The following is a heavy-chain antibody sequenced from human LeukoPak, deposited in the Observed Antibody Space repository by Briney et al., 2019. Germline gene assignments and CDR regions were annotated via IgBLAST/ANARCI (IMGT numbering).Heavy chain of an antibody. D-gene: IGHD2/OR15-2a*01. CDR2: IYYSGST. V-gene: IGHV4-59*08. Sequence: SETLSLTCTVSGGSISSYYWSWIRQPPGKGLEWIGYIYYSGSTNYNPSLKSRVTISVDTSKTQFSLKVNSVTAADTAVYYCARGGVGLMVISPDYWGQGTLVTVSS. CDR1: GGSISSYY. J-gene: IGHJ4*02. CDR3: ARGGVGLMVISPDY.